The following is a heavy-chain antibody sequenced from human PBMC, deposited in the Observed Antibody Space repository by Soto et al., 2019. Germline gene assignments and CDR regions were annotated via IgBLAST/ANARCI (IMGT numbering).Heavy chain of an antibody. CDR3: TRTPLRTTGTTRWFDP. CDR2: IRSKAYGGTT. J-gene: IGHJ5*02. Sequence: PGGSLRLSCTASGFTFGDYAMSWFRQAPGKGLEWVGFIRSKAYGGTTEYAASVKGRFTISRDDSKSIAYLQMNSLKTEDTAVYYCTRTPLRTTGTTRWFDPWGQGTLVTVSS. V-gene: IGHV3-49*03. CDR1: GFTFGDYA. D-gene: IGHD1-1*01.